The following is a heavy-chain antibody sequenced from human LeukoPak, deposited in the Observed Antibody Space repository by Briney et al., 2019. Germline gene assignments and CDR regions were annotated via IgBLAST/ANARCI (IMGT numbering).Heavy chain of an antibody. CDR2: VSAYAEDT. CDR1: GYTFISYG. CDR3: ARDCIGCHGFDY. V-gene: IGHV1-18*01. D-gene: IGHD2-15*01. Sequence: GASVKVSCKASGYTFISYGISWVRQAPGQGLEWMGWVSAYAEDTNYVQKFQGRVTMTTDTSTSTAYMELRSLRSDDTAVYYCARDCIGCHGFDYWGQGTLVTVSS. J-gene: IGHJ4*02.